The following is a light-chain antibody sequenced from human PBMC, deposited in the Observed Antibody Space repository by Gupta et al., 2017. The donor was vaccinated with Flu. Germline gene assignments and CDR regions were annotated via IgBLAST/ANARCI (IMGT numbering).Light chain of an antibody. CDR2: VDYDGSH. J-gene: IGLJ1*01. V-gene: IGLV4-69*01. Sequence: LLLTYSPSASAPLVSSVKLTCTLNSGRAMDVIAWHQHRPERGPRFLMKVDYDGSHMRGDGVPDLFSGSSSGTERYLTISSLQSEDEDDYYCQTWVPGIHYVFGTGTKVTV. CDR1: SGRAMDV. CDR3: QTWVPGIHYV.